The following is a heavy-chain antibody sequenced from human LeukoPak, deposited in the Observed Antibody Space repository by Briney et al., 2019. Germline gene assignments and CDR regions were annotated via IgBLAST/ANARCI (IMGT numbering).Heavy chain of an antibody. D-gene: IGHD1-26*01. Sequence: KPGGSLRLSSVASGFTFSDYEINWIRQPPGKGLEWIGYLYYSGSTSYNPSLKSRLTISVDTSKNQFSLKLSSVTAADTAVYYCVSGRYSFYYFDYWGQGTLVTVSS. V-gene: IGHV4-59*01. J-gene: IGHJ4*02. CDR3: VSGRYSFYYFDY. CDR2: LYYSGST. CDR1: GFTFSDYE.